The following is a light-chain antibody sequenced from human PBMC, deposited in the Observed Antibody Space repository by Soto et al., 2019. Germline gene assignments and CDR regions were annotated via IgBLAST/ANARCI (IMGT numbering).Light chain of an antibody. J-gene: IGKJ1*01. CDR1: QGINNW. Sequence: DIQMTQSPSSVSASVGDRVTITCRASQGINNWLAWYQQKPGKAPKLLISAASSLQSGVPSRFSGSGSGTEFTLTISSLQPEDFATYFGQQGSSFPWTFGQVTKVEIK. V-gene: IGKV1-12*01. CDR2: AAS. CDR3: QQGSSFPWT.